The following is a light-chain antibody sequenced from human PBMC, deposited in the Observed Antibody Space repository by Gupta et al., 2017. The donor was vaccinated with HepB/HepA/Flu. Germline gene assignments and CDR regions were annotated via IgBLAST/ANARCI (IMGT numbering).Light chain of an antibody. CDR1: SSNIGAGYD. CDR2: TNT. J-gene: IGLJ2*01. V-gene: IGLV1-40*01. Sequence: QSVLTLPPSVSGAPGQRVTISCTGSSSNIGAGYDVHWYQQLPGTAPKLLIYTNTKRPSGVPDRFSGSKSGTSASLAITGLQAEDEADYYCQSYDNSVSGSVFGGGTKLTVL. CDR3: QSYDNSVSGSV.